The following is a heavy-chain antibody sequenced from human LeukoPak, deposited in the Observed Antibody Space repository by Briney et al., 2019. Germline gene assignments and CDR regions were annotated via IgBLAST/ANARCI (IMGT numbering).Heavy chain of an antibody. CDR3: ARGILYSSGWLGVFDY. Sequence: GASVKVSCKASGGTFSSYAISWVRQAPGQGLEWMGGIIPIFGTANYAQKFQARVTMTRDTSTSTVYMELSSLRSEDTAVYYCARGILYSSGWLGVFDYWGQGTLVTVSS. V-gene: IGHV1-69*05. CDR2: IIPIFGTA. D-gene: IGHD6-19*01. J-gene: IGHJ4*02. CDR1: GGTFSSYA.